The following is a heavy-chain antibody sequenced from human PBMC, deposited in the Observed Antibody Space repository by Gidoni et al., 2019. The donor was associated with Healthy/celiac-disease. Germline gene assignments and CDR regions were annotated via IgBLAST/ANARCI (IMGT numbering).Heavy chain of an antibody. J-gene: IGHJ4*02. D-gene: IGHD3-10*01. Sequence: EVQLVEPGGGLVQPGGSLRLSCAASGFTFSSYEMNWVRQAPGKGLEWVSYMSSSFITIYYADSVKGRITIARDNAKNSLYLQMNSLRAEDTAVYYWARARLLGFGELGYWGQGTLVTVSS. CDR3: ARARLLGFGELGY. CDR2: MSSSFITI. V-gene: IGHV3-48*03. CDR1: GFTFSSYE.